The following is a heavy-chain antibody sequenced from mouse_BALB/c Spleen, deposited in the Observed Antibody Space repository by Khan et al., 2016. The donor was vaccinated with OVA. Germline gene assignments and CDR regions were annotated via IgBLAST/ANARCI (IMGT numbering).Heavy chain of an antibody. J-gene: IGHJ4*01. CDR1: GYTFTSYW. CDR2: LGPGSGST. D-gene: IGHD1-1*02. V-gene: IGHV1S41*01. Sequence: DLVKPGASVKLSCKASGYTFTSYWIYWIKQRPGEGLEWIGRLGPGSGSTYYNEMFKDKATLTVDTSSSTSYIQLSSLSSEDSAVYFCARSNYYVGSLYAMDYWGQGTSVTVSS. CDR3: ARSNYYVGSLYAMDY.